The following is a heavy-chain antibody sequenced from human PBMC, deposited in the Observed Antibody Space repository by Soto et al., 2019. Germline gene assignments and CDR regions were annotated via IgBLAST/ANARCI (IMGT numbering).Heavy chain of an antibody. D-gene: IGHD3-22*01. CDR3: VKEGYYYDSSGYYYGWFDP. V-gene: IGHV3-30-3*01. J-gene: IGHJ5*02. Sequence: PGGSLRLSCAASGFSFSTSVMHWVRQAPGKGPEWVAGISYDGTATHYADPVKGRFTISRDNSKNTLYVQLDALRAEDTAVYYCVKEGYYYDSSGYYYGWFDPWGQGTLVTVSS. CDR1: GFSFSTSV. CDR2: ISYDGTAT.